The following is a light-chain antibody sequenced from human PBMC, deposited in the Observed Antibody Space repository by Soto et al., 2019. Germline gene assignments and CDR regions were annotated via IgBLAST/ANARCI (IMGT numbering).Light chain of an antibody. CDR1: SSNIGNNY. V-gene: IGLV1-51*01. Sequence: QSVLTQPPSLSAAPGQKVTISCSGGSSNIGNNYVSWYQQFPRTAPKLLIYDDRKRPSGIPDRFSGSKSGTSATLGITGLQTGDEADYYCATWDNSLSAVIFGGGTKVTVL. CDR3: ATWDNSLSAVI. CDR2: DDR. J-gene: IGLJ2*01.